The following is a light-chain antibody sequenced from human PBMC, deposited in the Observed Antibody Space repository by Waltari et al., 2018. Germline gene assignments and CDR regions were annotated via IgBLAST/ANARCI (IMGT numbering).Light chain of an antibody. J-gene: IGKJ4*01. CDR3: QQYGGSPLT. Sequence: EIVLTQSPGPLSLSPGERATLSCRASQSVSSSYLAWYQQKPGQAPRLLIYGASSRATGIPDRFSGSGSGTDFTLTISRLEPEDFAVYYCQQYGGSPLTFGGGTKVEIK. CDR2: GAS. V-gene: IGKV3-20*01. CDR1: QSVSSSY.